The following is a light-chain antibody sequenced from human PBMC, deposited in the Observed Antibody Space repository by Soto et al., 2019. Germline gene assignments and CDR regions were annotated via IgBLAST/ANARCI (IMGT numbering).Light chain of an antibody. J-gene: IGKJ5*01. V-gene: IGKV3-11*01. CDR3: QQRSNWLT. CDR2: DTS. CDR1: QSVGST. Sequence: EIVLTQSPATLSLSPGVRATLSCRASQSVGSTLAWYQQLPGQAPRLLIYDTSNRATGIPARFSGSGSGTDFTLTISSLEPEDFAVYYCQQRSNWLTFGQGTRLEIK.